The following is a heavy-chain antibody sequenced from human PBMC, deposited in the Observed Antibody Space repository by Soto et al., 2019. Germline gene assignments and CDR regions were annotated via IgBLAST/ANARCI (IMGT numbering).Heavy chain of an antibody. CDR1: GFAFNTAW. CDR2: IKSISSGGTT. Sequence: EVQLVESGGGLVKPGGSLRLSCTVSGFAFNTAWMTWVRQSPGKGLEWVGRIKSISSGGTTEYAAPVKGRFTISRDDSNNTVFLQMSSLKREDTALYDCATGGRWAGTTLEYWGQGTQVTVSS. D-gene: IGHD1-1*01. CDR3: ATGGRWAGTTLEY. J-gene: IGHJ4*02. V-gene: IGHV3-15*01.